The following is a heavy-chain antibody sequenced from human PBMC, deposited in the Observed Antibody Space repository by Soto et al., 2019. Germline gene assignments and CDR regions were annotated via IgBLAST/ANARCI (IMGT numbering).Heavy chain of an antibody. J-gene: IGHJ4*02. CDR1: GDTFSFYS. CDR2: VNPILSMS. D-gene: IGHD3-10*01. V-gene: IGHV1-69*04. CDR3: ATSYGSGYRAFDY. Sequence: QVQLVQSGAEVKRPGSSVKVSCKASGDTFSFYSINWVRQAPGLGLEWMGRVNPILSMSNYAQRFQGRVTMTAAKSTSTAYMELSGLRSEDTAMYYCATSYGSGYRAFDYWGQGALVTVSS.